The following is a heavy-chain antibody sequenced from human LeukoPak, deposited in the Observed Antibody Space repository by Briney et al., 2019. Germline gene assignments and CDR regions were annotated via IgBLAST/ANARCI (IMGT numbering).Heavy chain of an antibody. CDR3: ARGPPNYYDSSGYYHNY. V-gene: IGHV3-7*04. CDR2: IKQDGSEK. CDR1: GFTFSTYW. D-gene: IGHD3-22*01. J-gene: IGHJ4*02. Sequence: PGGSLRLSCAASGFTFSTYWMSWVRQAPGKGLEWVANIKQDGSEKYYVDSVKGRFTISRDNAKNSLYLQMNSLRAEDTAVYYCARGPPNYYDSSGYYHNYWGQGTLVTVSS.